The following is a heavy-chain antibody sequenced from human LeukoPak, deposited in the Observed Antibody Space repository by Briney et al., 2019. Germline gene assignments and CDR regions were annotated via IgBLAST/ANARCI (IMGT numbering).Heavy chain of an antibody. CDR2: INPNSGGT. Sequence: ASVKVSCKASGYTFTGYYIHWVRQAPGQGLEWMGWINPNSGGTNYAQKFQGRVTMTRDTSISTAHMELSRLRSDDTAVYYCARDLDYYDSSGYGSHAFDIWGQGTMVTVSS. J-gene: IGHJ3*02. D-gene: IGHD3-22*01. CDR3: ARDLDYYDSSGYGSHAFDI. CDR1: GYTFTGYY. V-gene: IGHV1-2*02.